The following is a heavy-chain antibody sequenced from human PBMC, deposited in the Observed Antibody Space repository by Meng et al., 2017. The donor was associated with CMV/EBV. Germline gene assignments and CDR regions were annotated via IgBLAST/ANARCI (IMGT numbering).Heavy chain of an antibody. CDR1: GYTFTNYG. CDR3: ARMEVGGGSCYSDY. Sequence: QVRLVKLATLLQKPGASVKAACKASGYTFTNYGIRWVRQAPGQGLEWMGWISAYNGNTNYAQKLQGRVTMTTDTSTSTAYMELRSLRSDDTAVYYCARMEVGGGSCYSDYWGQGTLVTVSS. J-gene: IGHJ4*02. D-gene: IGHD2-15*01. CDR2: ISAYNGNT. V-gene: IGHV1-18*01.